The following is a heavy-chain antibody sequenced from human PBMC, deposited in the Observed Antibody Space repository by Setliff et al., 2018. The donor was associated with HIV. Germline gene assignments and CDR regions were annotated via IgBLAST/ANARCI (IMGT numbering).Heavy chain of an antibody. J-gene: IGHJ4*02. CDR3: ASGGEIAVAGPSLYYFDY. CDR1: GGTFSSYA. D-gene: IGHD6-19*01. Sequence: GASVKVSCKASGGTFSSYAISWVRQAPGQGLEWMGGIIPIFGTANYAQKFQGRVTITADESTSTAYMELSSLRSEDTAVYYCASGGEIAVAGPSLYYFDYWGQGTLVTVSS. V-gene: IGHV1-69*13. CDR2: IIPIFGTA.